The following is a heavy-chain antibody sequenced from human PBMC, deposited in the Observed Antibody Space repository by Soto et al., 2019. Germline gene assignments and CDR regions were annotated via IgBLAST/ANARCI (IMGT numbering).Heavy chain of an antibody. CDR2: IIPIFGTA. CDR1: GVTFSSYA. D-gene: IGHD1-1*01. CDR3: ARGYDAYFDY. J-gene: IGHJ4*02. V-gene: IGHV1-69*13. Sequence: GASVRVSCKASGVTFSSYAISWVRQAPGQGLEWMGGIIPIFGTANYAQKFQGRVTITADESTSTAYMELSSLRSEDTAVYYCARGYDAYFDYWGQGTLVTVSS.